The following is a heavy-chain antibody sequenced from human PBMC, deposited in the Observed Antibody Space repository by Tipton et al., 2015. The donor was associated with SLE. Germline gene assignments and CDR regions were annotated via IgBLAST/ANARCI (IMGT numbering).Heavy chain of an antibody. CDR3: ARGVRYSSGQSAFDI. D-gene: IGHD6-25*01. V-gene: IGHV4-34*01. Sequence: TLSLTCTVSGGSISSYYWSWIRQPPGKGLEWIGEINHSGSTNYNPSLKSRVTISINTSKNQFSLNLSSVTAADTALYFCARGVRYSSGQSAFDIWGQGTMVSFSS. CDR1: GGSISSYY. J-gene: IGHJ3*02. CDR2: INHSGST.